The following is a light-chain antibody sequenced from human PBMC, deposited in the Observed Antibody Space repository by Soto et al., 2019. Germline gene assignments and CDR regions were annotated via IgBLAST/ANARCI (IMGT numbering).Light chain of an antibody. CDR1: SSDVGGYNF. CDR3: CSFAGPSPHVV. CDR2: EVT. V-gene: IGLV2-23*02. J-gene: IGLJ2*01. Sequence: QSALTQPASVSGSPGQSITISCTGTSSDVGGYNFVSWYQQHPGKAPKLIIYEVTKRPSGVSDRFSGSKSGDTASLTISGLQPEDEDDYHCCSFAGPSPHVVFGGGTKLTVL.